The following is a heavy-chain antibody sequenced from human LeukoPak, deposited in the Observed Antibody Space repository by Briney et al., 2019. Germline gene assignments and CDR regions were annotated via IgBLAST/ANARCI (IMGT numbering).Heavy chain of an antibody. CDR1: GGSFSGYY. D-gene: IGHD5-24*01. CDR2: INHSGST. V-gene: IGHV4-34*01. J-gene: IGHJ4*02. Sequence: SETLSLPCAVYGGSFSGYYWSWIRQPPGKGLEWIGEINHSGSTNYNPSLKSRVTISVDTSKNQFSLKLSSVTAADTAVYYCARGTGWLQLGVWGQGTLVTVSS. CDR3: ARGTGWLQLGV.